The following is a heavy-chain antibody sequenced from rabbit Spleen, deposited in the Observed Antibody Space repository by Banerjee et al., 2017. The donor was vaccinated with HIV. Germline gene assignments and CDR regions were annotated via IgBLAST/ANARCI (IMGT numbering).Heavy chain of an antibody. Sequence: QEQLVESGGGLVQPEGSLTLTCTASGFSFSDRDVMCWVRQAPGKGLEWIACINAVTGKAVYASWAKGRFTISKASSTTVTLQMTSLTAADTATYFCARDRWAGGPAYGDGLNLWGPGTLVTVS. CDR1: GFSFSDRDV. D-gene: IGHD2-1*01. CDR3: ARDRWAGGPAYGDGLNL. CDR2: INAVTGKA. V-gene: IGHV1S45*01. J-gene: IGHJ4*01.